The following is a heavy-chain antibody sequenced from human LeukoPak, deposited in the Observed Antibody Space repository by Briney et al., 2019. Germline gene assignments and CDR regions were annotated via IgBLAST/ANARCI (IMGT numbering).Heavy chain of an antibody. CDR1: GFTFSSYS. CDR2: ISSSSSYI. V-gene: IGHV3-21*01. CDR3: ARARSGSSAFDI. Sequence: PGGSLRLSCAASGFTFSSYSMNWVPQAPGKGLEWVSSISSSSSYIYYADSVKGRFTISRDNAKNSLYLQMNSLRAEDTAVYYCARARSGSSAFDIWGQGTTVTVSS. D-gene: IGHD1-26*01. J-gene: IGHJ3*02.